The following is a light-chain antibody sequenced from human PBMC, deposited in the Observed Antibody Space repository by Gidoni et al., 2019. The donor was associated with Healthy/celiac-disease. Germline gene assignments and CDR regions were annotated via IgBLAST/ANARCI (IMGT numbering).Light chain of an antibody. J-gene: IGKJ4*01. V-gene: IGKV3-11*01. CDR2: DAS. CDR3: QQRSNWPS. Sequence: EIVLTQSPATLSLSPGESATLSCRASQSVSSDLAWYQQKPGQAPRLLIYDASNRATGIPARVSGSGSGTDFTLTISSLEPEDFAVYYCQQRSNWPSFGGGTKVEIK. CDR1: QSVSSD.